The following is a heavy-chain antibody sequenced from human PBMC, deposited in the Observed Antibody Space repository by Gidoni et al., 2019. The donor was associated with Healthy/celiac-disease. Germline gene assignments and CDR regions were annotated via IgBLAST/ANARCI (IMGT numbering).Heavy chain of an antibody. CDR3: AKDMVEYYDSSGIRAFDI. CDR2: ISWNSCSI. V-gene: IGHV3-9*01. J-gene: IGHJ3*02. CDR1: GFTFDDYA. D-gene: IGHD3-22*01. Sequence: EVQLVESGGGLVQPGRSLRLSCAASGFTFDDYAMHWGRQAPGKGLEWVSVISWNSCSIVYADSVKCRFTISRDNAKNSLYLQMNSLIAEDTALYYCAKDMVEYYDSSGIRAFDIWGQGTMVTVSS.